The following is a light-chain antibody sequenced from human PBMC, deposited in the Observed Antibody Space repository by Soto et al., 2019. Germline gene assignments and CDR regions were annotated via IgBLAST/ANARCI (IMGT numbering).Light chain of an antibody. V-gene: IGKV3D-15*01. CDR2: GAS. CDR3: QQYSNWGT. Sequence: SHSPPTQSLSPAARATLSWGASHSVSSNLAWYQQNPGQAPRLLIYGASTRAAGIPARFSGSGSGTDFTLTISSLEPEDFAVYYCQQYSNWGTFGQGTKVDIK. CDR1: HSVSSN. J-gene: IGKJ1*01.